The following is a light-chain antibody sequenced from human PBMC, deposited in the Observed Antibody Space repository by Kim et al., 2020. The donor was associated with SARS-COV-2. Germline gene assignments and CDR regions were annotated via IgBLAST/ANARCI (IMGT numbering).Light chain of an antibody. CDR3: QHYDSLPYT. J-gene: IGKJ2*01. CDR2: DAS. Sequence: SASVGDRVTITCQASQESRNYLNWYQQKSGKAPKVLIYDASNLETGVPSRFSGSGSGTSFTFTINSLQPEDVATYYCQHYDSLPYTFGQGTKLEI. CDR1: QESRNY. V-gene: IGKV1-33*01.